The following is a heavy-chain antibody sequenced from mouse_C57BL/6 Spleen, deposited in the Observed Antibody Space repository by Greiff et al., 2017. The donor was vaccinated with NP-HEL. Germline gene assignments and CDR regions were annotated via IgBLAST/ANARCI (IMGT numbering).Heavy chain of an antibody. CDR1: GYTFTSYW. CDR3: ARGYGNYFDY. Sequence: QVQLQQPGAELVRPGSSVKLSCKASGYTFTSYWMHWVKQRPIQGLEWIGNIDPSDSETHYNQKFKDKATLTVDKSSSTAYMQLSSLTSEDSAVHYCARGYGNYFDYWGQGTTLTVSS. D-gene: IGHD2-1*01. CDR2: IDPSDSET. V-gene: IGHV1-52*01. J-gene: IGHJ2*01.